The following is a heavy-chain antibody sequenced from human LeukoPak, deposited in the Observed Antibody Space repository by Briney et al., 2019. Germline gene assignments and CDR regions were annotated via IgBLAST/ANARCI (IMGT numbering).Heavy chain of an antibody. V-gene: IGHV3-21*01. CDR1: GFTFSSYS. J-gene: IGHJ4*02. D-gene: IGHD2-2*01. CDR2: ISSSSSYI. CDR3: ARGPRGYCSSTSCYPFFY. Sequence: GGSLRLSCAASGFTFSSYSMNWVRQAPGKGLEWVPSISSSSSYIYYADSVKGRFTISRDNAKNSLYLQMNSLRAEDTAVYYCARGPRGYCSSTSCYPFFYWGQGTLVTVSS.